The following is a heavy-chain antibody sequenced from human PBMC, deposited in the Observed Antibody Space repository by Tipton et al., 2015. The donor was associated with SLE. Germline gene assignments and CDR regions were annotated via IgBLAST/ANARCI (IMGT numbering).Heavy chain of an antibody. CDR3: ARSDYADY. CDR1: GFTFSNYW. V-gene: IGHV3-74*01. J-gene: IGHJ4*02. CDR2: IRSDGSST. Sequence: SLRLSCAASGFTFSNYWMHWVRQGPGKGLVWVSRIRSDGSSTSYADSVKGRFTISRDNAKNTLYLQMNSLRAEDTAGYYCARSDYADYWGQGTMVTVSS.